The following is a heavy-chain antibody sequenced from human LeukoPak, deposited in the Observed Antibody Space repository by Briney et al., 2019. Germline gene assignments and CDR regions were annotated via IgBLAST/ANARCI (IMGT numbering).Heavy chain of an antibody. Sequence: GGSLRLSCAASGFTFSSYAMSWVRQAPGKGLEWVSAISTSGGNTYCADSVKGRFTISRDNSKNTLYVQMNSLRAEDTAVYYCATEKGDSPDYWGQGTLVTVSS. CDR1: GFTFSSYA. V-gene: IGHV3-23*01. CDR2: ISTSGGNT. D-gene: IGHD2-21*01. CDR3: ATEKGDSPDY. J-gene: IGHJ4*02.